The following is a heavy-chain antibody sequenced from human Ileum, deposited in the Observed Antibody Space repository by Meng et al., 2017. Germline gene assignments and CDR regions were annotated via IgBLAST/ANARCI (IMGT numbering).Heavy chain of an antibody. CDR3: ARITSSASDH. J-gene: IGHJ4*02. CDR1: GIPFSASG. CDR2: IWSDGRSQ. Sequence: VQLVGFGGGVVQPGSSLGLSCAASGIPFSASGMHWVRQAPGKGLEWVAMIWSDGRSQYYSDSVKGRFTISRDNSKNTMYLQMNNLRAEDAAVYYCARITSSASDHWGQGTMVTVSS. V-gene: IGHV3-33*01.